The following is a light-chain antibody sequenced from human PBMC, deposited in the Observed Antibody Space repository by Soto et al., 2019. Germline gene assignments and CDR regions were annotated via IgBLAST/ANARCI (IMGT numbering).Light chain of an antibody. Sequence: EIVMTQSPARLSVSPGERAILSCRASQGIGSNLAWYQQKPGQAPRLLIYDAFTRATGIPDRFSGGGSGTEFSLTINYLQSEDYAVYYCQQYNKWPPITFGQGTRLEIK. V-gene: IGKV3-15*01. CDR3: QQYNKWPPIT. CDR2: DAF. J-gene: IGKJ5*01. CDR1: QGIGSN.